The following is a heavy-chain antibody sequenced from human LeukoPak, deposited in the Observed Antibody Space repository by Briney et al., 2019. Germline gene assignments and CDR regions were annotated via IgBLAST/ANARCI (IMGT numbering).Heavy chain of an antibody. D-gene: IGHD6-13*01. CDR2: INTDGSIL. CDR3: ARRLGSSWPEDY. CDR1: GFTFSNHW. J-gene: IGHJ4*02. Sequence: GGSLRLSCAASGFTFSNHWMHWVRQAPGKGLVWVSLINTDGSILTYADSVKGRVTISRDNAKNSLYLQMNSLRAEDTAVYYCARRLGSSWPEDYWGQGTLVTVSS. V-gene: IGHV3-74*01.